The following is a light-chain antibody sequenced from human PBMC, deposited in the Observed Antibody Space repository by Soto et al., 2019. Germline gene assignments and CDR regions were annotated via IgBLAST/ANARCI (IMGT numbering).Light chain of an antibody. CDR2: AAS. J-gene: IGKJ1*01. CDR3: QKYETFSGT. CDR1: QDISDY. V-gene: IGKV1-9*01. Sequence: DIQLTQSPSFLSASVGDRVTITCRASQDISDYLAWYQQRPGKAPKLMIYAASTLQSGVPSRFSGSGSGTEFTLTIASLQPDDFATYYCQKYETFSGTFGPGTKVDIK.